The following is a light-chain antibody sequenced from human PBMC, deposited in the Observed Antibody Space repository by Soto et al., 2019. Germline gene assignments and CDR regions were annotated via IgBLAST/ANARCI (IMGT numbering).Light chain of an antibody. CDR2: EVN. CDR1: NNDIGNYYY. CDR3: GSYRSTPLYV. V-gene: IGLV2-14*01. J-gene: IGLJ1*01. Sequence: QSALTQPASVSGSPGQSITISCTGSNNDIGNYYYVSWYQQYPGKAPQLILYEVNNRPSGISHRFSGSKSGNTASLSISGLQPEDEAVYYCGSYRSTPLYVFGTGTKVT.